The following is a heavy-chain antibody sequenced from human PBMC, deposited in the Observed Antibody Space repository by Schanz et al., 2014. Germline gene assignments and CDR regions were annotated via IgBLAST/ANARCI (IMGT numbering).Heavy chain of an antibody. CDR3: ARRGAGGNFDY. CDR1: GGSIRGYY. CDR2: IYYSGST. V-gene: IGHV4-59*08. D-gene: IGHD3-10*01. Sequence: QVQLQESGPGLVKPSETLSLTCTVFGGSIRGYYWGWIRQPPGKGLEWIGYIYYSGSTNYNPSLESRVTISVDTPKTQSPQKMRSVTAADTAVYYCARRGAGGNFDYWGQGTLVTVSS. J-gene: IGHJ4*02.